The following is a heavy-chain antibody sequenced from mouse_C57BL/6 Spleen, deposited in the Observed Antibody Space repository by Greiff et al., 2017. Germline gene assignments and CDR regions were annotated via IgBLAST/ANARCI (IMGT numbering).Heavy chain of an antibody. CDR1: GYTFTSYW. Sequence: QVQLQQPGAELVKPGASVKMSCTASGYTFTSYWITWVKQRPGQGLEWIGDIYPGSGSTNSNEKFKSKATLTVDTSYSTAYMQLSSLTSEDSAVYYCARGYGSSGGYFDVWGTGTTVTVSS. D-gene: IGHD1-1*01. CDR2: IYPGSGST. CDR3: ARGYGSSGGYFDV. V-gene: IGHV1-55*01. J-gene: IGHJ1*03.